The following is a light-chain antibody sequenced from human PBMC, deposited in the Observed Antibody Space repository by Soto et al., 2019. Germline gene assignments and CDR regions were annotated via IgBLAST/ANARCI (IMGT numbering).Light chain of an antibody. J-gene: IGLJ3*02. CDR2: EVT. CDR3: SSYTSTNTL. V-gene: IGLV2-14*01. CDR1: SSDVGAHDY. Sequence: QSVLTQPASVSGSPGQSITISCTGTSSDVGAHDYVSWYQQHPGKAPKLMIYEVTYRPSGVSNRFSGSKSGNTASLTISGLQAEDEATYYCSSYTSTNTLFGGGTKVTVL.